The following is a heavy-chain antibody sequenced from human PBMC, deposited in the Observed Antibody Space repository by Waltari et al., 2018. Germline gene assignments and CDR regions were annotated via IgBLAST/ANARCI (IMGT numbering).Heavy chain of an antibody. CDR2: INPNSGGT. CDR1: GYTFTGYY. Sequence: QVQLVQSGAEVKKPGASVKVSCKASGYTFTGYYMHWVRQAPGQGLEWMGWINPNSGGTNYAQKFQGRVTMTRDTSISTAYMELSRLRSDDTAVYYCASSRYCSSTSCYFVDPWGQGTLVTVSS. V-gene: IGHV1-2*02. CDR3: ASSRYCSSTSCYFVDP. J-gene: IGHJ5*02. D-gene: IGHD2-2*01.